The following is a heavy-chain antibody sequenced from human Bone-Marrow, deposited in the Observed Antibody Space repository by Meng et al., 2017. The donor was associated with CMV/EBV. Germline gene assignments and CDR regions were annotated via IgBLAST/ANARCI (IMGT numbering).Heavy chain of an antibody. CDR2: INPNSGGT. Sequence: ASVKVSCKASGYTFTGYYMHWVRQAPGQGLEWMGWINPNSGGTNYAQKFQGRVTMTRDTSISTAYMELSRLRSDDTAVYYCARGIRGLEWLLYDYGMDVWGQGTTVTVS. V-gene: IGHV1-2*02. CDR3: ARGIRGLEWLLYDYGMDV. D-gene: IGHD3-3*01. J-gene: IGHJ6*02. CDR1: GYTFTGYY.